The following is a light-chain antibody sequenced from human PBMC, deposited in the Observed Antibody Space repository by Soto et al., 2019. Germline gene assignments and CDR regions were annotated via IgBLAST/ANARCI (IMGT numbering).Light chain of an antibody. V-gene: IGKV3-11*01. Sequence: EIVVTQSPATLSLSPWERATLSCRASQSVSSYLAWYQQKPGQAPRLLIYDASNRATGIPARFSGSGSGTDFTLTISDVQPEDFALYYCHQRQSWPRTFGQGTKVDIK. CDR3: HQRQSWPRT. CDR2: DAS. J-gene: IGKJ1*01. CDR1: QSVSSY.